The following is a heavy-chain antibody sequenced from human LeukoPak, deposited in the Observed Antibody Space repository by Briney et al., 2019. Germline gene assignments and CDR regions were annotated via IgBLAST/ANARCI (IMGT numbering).Heavy chain of an antibody. V-gene: IGHV1-46*01. D-gene: IGHD3-10*01. CDR2: INPSGGST. CDR1: GYTFTSYY. CDR3: ARDRLDHYYGSGSPNYYFDY. J-gene: IGHJ4*02. Sequence: ASVKVSCKASGYTFTSYYMHWVRQAPGQRLEWMGIINPSGGSTSYAQKFQGRVTMTRDTSTSTVYMELSSLRSEDTAVYYCARDRLDHYYGSGSPNYYFDYWGQGTLVTVSS.